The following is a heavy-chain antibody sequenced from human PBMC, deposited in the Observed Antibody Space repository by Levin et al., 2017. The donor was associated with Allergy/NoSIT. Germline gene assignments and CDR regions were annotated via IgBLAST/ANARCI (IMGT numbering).Heavy chain of an antibody. CDR3: AKDAGYSSGWLDY. J-gene: IGHJ4*02. D-gene: IGHD6-19*01. Sequence: GGSLRLSCAASGFTFSSYGMHWVRQAPGKGLEWVAVISYDGSNKYYADSVKGRFTISRDNSKNTLYLQMNSLRAEDTAVYYCAKDAGYSSGWLDYWGQGTLVTVSS. CDR2: ISYDGSNK. CDR1: GFTFSSYG. V-gene: IGHV3-30*18.